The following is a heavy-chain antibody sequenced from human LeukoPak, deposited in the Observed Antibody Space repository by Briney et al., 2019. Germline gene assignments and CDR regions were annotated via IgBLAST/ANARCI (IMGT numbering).Heavy chain of an antibody. Sequence: GGSLRLSCAASGFTFSPLGMNWVRQAPGRGLEWVAYVSSYSTTTYYAESVKGRFTISRDNAKNSLYLQVSSLRDEDTAVYYCARGRGLTLSYHYFDYWGQGTLVTVST. D-gene: IGHD3-10*01. V-gene: IGHV3-48*02. CDR3: ARGRGLTLSYHYFDY. J-gene: IGHJ4*02. CDR1: GFTFSPLG. CDR2: VSSYSTTT.